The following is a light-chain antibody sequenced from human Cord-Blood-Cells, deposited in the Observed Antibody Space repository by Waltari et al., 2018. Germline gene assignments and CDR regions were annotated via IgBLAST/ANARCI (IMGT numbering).Light chain of an antibody. CDR3: QQRSNWPLT. Sequence: EIVLTQSPATLYLSPGARATLSCRASQSVSSYLAWYQQKPGQAPRLLIYDASNSATGIPARFSSSGSGTDFTLTISSLEPEDFAVYYCQQRSNWPLTFGGGTKVEIK. CDR1: QSVSSY. CDR2: DAS. V-gene: IGKV3-11*01. J-gene: IGKJ4*01.